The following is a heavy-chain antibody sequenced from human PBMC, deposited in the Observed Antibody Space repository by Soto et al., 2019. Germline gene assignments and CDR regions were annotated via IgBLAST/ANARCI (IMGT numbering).Heavy chain of an antibody. Sequence: PSETLSLTFTVSGGSISSYYWSWIRQPPGKGLEWIGYIYYSGITNYNPSLKSRVTISVDTSKNQFSLKLSSVTAADTAVYYCARWREQQLAPDYWGQGTLVTVSS. D-gene: IGHD6-13*01. V-gene: IGHV4-59*01. CDR3: ARWREQQLAPDY. J-gene: IGHJ4*02. CDR2: IYYSGIT. CDR1: GGSISSYY.